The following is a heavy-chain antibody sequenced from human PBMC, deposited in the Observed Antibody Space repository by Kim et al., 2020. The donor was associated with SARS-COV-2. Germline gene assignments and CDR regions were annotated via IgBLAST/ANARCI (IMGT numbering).Heavy chain of an antibody. CDR3: ARDTLFGVVIIYYYYGMDV. Sequence: GGSLRLSCAASGFTFSSYGMHWVRQAPGKGLEWVAVIWYDGSNKYYADSVKGRFTISRDNSKNTLYLQMNSLRAEDTAVYYCARDTLFGVVIIYYYYGMDVWGQGTTVTVSS. J-gene: IGHJ6*02. V-gene: IGHV3-33*01. CDR1: GFTFSSYG. CDR2: IWYDGSNK. D-gene: IGHD3-3*01.